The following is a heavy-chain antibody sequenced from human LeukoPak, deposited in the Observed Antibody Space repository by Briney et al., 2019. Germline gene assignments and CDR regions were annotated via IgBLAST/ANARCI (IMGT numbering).Heavy chain of an antibody. D-gene: IGHD4-17*01. CDR3: ARGEYGDYVGRDAFDI. CDR1: GFTFGSYW. J-gene: IGHJ3*02. V-gene: IGHV3-74*01. Sequence: GGSLRLSCAASGFTFGSYWMHWARQAPGKGLVWVSRINSDGSSTSYADSVKGRFTISRDNAKNTLYLQMNSLRAEDTAVYYCARGEYGDYVGRDAFDIWGQGTMVTVSS. CDR2: INSDGSST.